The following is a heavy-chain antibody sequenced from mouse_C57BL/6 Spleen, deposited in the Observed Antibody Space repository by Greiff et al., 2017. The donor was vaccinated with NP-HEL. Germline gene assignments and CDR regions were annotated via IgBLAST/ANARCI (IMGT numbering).Heavy chain of an antibody. J-gene: IGHJ2*01. CDR2: FYPGSGSI. CDR1: GYTFTEYT. D-gene: IGHD1-1*01. CDR3: ARHEEDYYGRSLRGYYFDY. Sequence: VQLVESGAELVKPGASVKLSCKASGYTFTEYTIHWVKQRSGQGLEWIGWFYPGSGSIKYNEKFKDKATLTADKSSSTVYMELSRLTSEDSAFYFCARHEEDYYGRSLRGYYFDYWGQGTTLTVSS. V-gene: IGHV1-62-2*01.